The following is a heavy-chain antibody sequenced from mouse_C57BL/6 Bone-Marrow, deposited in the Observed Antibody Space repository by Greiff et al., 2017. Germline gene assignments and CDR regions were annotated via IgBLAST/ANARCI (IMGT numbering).Heavy chain of an antibody. Sequence: VQLQQPGAELVKPGASVKLSCKASGYTFTSYWMQWVKQRPGQGLEWIGEIDPSDSSTNYNQKFKGKATLTVDTSSSSAYMQLSSLTSEDSAVYYCARSGPAWFAYWGQGTLVTVSA. D-gene: IGHD3-1*01. CDR3: ARSGPAWFAY. J-gene: IGHJ3*01. CDR1: GYTFTSYW. CDR2: IDPSDSST. V-gene: IGHV1-50*01.